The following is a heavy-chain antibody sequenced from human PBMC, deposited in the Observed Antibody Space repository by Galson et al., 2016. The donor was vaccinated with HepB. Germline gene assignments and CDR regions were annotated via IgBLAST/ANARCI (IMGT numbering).Heavy chain of an antibody. CDR3: AREHRYYYYAIEV. Sequence: SLRLSCAASGFDFNYYSMNWVRQAPGKGLEWVSSISSGSSNIYYADSVKGRFTISRDNAKNSLSLQMNSLRAEDTAAYSCAREHRYYYYAIEVWGQGTTDTVSS. J-gene: IGHJ6*02. CDR2: ISSGSSNI. V-gene: IGHV3-21*01. CDR1: GFDFNYYS.